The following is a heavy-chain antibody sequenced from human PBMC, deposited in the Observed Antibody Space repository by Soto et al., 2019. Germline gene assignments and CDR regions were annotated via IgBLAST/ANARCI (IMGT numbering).Heavy chain of an antibody. CDR2: IYYSVST. CDR3: ARRGRPGGWFDP. V-gene: IGHV4-39*01. D-gene: IGHD1-26*01. J-gene: IGHJ5*02. CDR1: GGSISSSSYY. Sequence: SETLSLTYTVSGGSISSSSYYWGWIRQPPGKGLEWIGSIYYSVSTYYNPSLKSRVTISVDTSKNQFSLKLSSVTAADTAVYYWARRGRPGGWFDPWGQGTLVTVSS.